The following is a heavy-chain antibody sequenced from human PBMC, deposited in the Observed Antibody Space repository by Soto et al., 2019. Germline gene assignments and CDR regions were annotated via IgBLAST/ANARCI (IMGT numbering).Heavy chain of an antibody. J-gene: IGHJ3*02. D-gene: IGHD2-8*01. V-gene: IGHV4-34*01. CDR3: ARAGDCTNGVCYAFDI. Sequence: SQTLSLTCAVYGGSFSGYYWSWIRHPPGKGLEWIGEINHSGNTKYNPSLKSRVTISVDTSKNQFSLKLSSVTAADTAVYYCARAGDCTNGVCYAFDIWGQGTMVTV. CDR1: GGSFSGYY. CDR2: INHSGNT.